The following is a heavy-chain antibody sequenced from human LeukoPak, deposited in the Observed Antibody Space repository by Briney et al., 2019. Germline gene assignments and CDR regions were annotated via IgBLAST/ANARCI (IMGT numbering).Heavy chain of an antibody. V-gene: IGHV3-21*01. CDR3: ATETIGRHYDY. Sequence: GWSLRLSCATSGFTFSRHWMSWVRQAPGKGLEWVSSIGPTGTDRYYADSVRGPFTISRDNAKNSMYLQMDSLRDEDTAVYYCATETIGRHYDYWGQGTLLTVSS. CDR2: IGPTGTDR. D-gene: IGHD1-14*01. J-gene: IGHJ4*02. CDR1: GFTFSRHW.